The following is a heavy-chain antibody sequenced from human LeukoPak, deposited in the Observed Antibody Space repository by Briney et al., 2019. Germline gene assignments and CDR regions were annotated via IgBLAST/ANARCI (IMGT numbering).Heavy chain of an antibody. CDR3: ARDTGAAISVFDT. J-gene: IGHJ3*02. Sequence: SQTLSLTCAISGDSVSSNSAVWNWLRQSPSRGLEWLGRTYYRSKWYNDYAVTVKSRITVNPDTSKNQFSLQLNSVTPEDTAMYYCARDTGAAISVFDTWGQGTMVTVSS. CDR2: TYYRSKWYN. D-gene: IGHD5-12*01. CDR1: GDSVSSNSAV. V-gene: IGHV6-1*01.